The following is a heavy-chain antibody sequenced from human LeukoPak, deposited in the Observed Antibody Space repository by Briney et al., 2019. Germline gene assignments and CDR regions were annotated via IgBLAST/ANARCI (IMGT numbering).Heavy chain of an antibody. CDR1: GSTFDDYA. CDR3: ARAGSGYSVYYFDY. CDR2: ISWDGGST. Sequence: GGFLRLSCAASGSTFDDYAMHWVRQAPGKGLEWVSLISWDGGSTYYADSVKGRFTISRDNSKNSLYLQMNSLRAEDTALYYCARAGSGYSVYYFDYWGQGTLVTVSS. D-gene: IGHD3-22*01. J-gene: IGHJ4*02. V-gene: IGHV3-43D*04.